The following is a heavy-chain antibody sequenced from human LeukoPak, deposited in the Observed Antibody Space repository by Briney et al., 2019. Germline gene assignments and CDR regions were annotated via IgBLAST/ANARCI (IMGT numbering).Heavy chain of an antibody. CDR1: GFTFSSYG. CDR2: ISYDGSNK. CDR3: AKSLVAVAGVIDY. J-gene: IGHJ4*02. Sequence: GRSLRLSCAASGFTFSSYGMHWVRQAPGKGLEWVAVISYDGSNKYYADSVKGRFTISRDNSKNTPYLQMNSLRAEDTAVYYCAKSLVAVAGVIDYWGQGTLVTVSS. D-gene: IGHD6-19*01. V-gene: IGHV3-30*18.